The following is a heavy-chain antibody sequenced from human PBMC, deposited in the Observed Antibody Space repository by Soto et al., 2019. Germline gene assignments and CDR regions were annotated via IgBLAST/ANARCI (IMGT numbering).Heavy chain of an antibody. CDR1: GYTFTSYD. CDR3: ARGLRYGDYPTWFDP. D-gene: IGHD4-17*01. Sequence: QVQLVQSGAEVKKPGASVKVSCKASGYTFTSYDINWVRQAPGQGLEYLGWMNPNSGNTGYVQKFQGRVTMTRNSYISTAYMEGSSLRSGDTAVNYCARGLRYGDYPTWFDPWGQGPLVTVSS. CDR2: MNPNSGNT. V-gene: IGHV1-8*01. J-gene: IGHJ5*02.